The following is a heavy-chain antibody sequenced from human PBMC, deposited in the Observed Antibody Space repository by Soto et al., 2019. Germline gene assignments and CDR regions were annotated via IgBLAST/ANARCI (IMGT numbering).Heavy chain of an antibody. D-gene: IGHD3-22*01. V-gene: IGHV3-23*01. Sequence: GGSLRXXCAASGFTFSSYAMSWVRQAPGKGLEWVSAISGSGGSTYYADSVKGRFTISRDNSKNTLYLQMNSLRAEDTAVYYCAKKGDITMIVVVTTTYYGMDVWGQGTTVTVSS. CDR3: AKKGDITMIVVVTTTYYGMDV. CDR1: GFTFSSYA. J-gene: IGHJ6*02. CDR2: ISGSGGST.